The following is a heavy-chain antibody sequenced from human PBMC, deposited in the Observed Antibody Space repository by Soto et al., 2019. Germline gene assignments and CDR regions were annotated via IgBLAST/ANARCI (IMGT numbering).Heavy chain of an antibody. D-gene: IGHD3-10*01. CDR2: ISYDGSNK. CDR3: AKDRIYYGSGYYYGMDV. CDR1: GFTFSSYG. V-gene: IGHV3-30*18. J-gene: IGHJ6*02. Sequence: VGSLRLSCAASGFTFSSYGMHWVRQAPGKGLEWVAVISYDGSNKYYADSVKGRFTISRDNSKNTLYLQMNSLRAEDTAVYYCAKDRIYYGSGYYYGMDVWGQGTTVTVSS.